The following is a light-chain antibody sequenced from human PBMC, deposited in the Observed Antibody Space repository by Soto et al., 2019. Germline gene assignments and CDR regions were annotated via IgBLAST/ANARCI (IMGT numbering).Light chain of an antibody. CDR3: QSADSSGTAWV. V-gene: IGLV3-25*03. CDR1: ALPKQY. CDR2: KDS. Sequence: SYELTQPPSVSVSPGQTARITCSGDALPKQYAYWYQQKPGQAPVLVIYKDSERPSGIPERFSGSSSGTTVTLTISGVQAEDEADYYCQSADSSGTAWVFGGGTEVTVL. J-gene: IGLJ3*02.